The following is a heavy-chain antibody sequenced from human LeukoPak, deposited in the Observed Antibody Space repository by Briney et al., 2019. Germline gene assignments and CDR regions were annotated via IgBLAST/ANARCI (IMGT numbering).Heavy chain of an antibody. CDR2: IKSKSDGGTT. D-gene: IGHD1-26*01. CDR1: GFTFSSYA. Sequence: GGSLRFSCAASGFTFSSYAMSWVRQAPGKGLEWVGRIKSKSDGGTTDYAAPVKGRFTISRDDSKNTLYLQMNSLKTEDTAVYYCTTDGGIMGVGWGQGTLVAVSS. J-gene: IGHJ4*02. V-gene: IGHV3-15*01. CDR3: TTDGGIMGVG.